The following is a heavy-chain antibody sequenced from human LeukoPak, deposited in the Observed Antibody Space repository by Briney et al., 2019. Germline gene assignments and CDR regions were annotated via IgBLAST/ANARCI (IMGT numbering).Heavy chain of an antibody. D-gene: IGHD5-18*01. CDR2: IWYDGSNK. CDR3: ARAGEGTAMTR. J-gene: IGHJ4*02. Sequence: GGSLRLSCAASGFTFSSYGMHWVRQAPGKGLEWVAVIWYDGSNKYYADSVKGRFTISRDNSKNTLYLQMNSLRAEDTAVYYCARAGEGTAMTRWGQGTLVTVSS. CDR1: GFTFSSYG. V-gene: IGHV3-33*01.